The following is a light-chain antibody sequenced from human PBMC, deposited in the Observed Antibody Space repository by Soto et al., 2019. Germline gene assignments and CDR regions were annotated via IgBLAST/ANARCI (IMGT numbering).Light chain of an antibody. CDR1: QGIRND. Sequence: AIQMTQSPSSLSASGGDRVTITCRASQGIRNDLGWYQQKPGKAPKLLLYAASSLQSGVPSRFSGSGSGTDFTLTISSLQPEDFATYSCLQDYNYPWTFGQGTKVEIK. J-gene: IGKJ1*01. V-gene: IGKV1-6*01. CDR3: LQDYNYPWT. CDR2: AAS.